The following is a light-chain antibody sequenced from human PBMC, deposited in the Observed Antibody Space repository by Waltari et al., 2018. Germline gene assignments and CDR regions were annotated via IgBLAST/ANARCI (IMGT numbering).Light chain of an antibody. Sequence: QSGLTQPPSVSGSPGPRVTITCTGRSSNIGAGLAVHWYHLLPGNAPKLLIYGNSNRPSAVPDRFSGSKSGTSASLAITGLQAEDEAGYYCQSYDSSLSGSVFGGGTKLTVL. CDR1: SSNIGAGLA. J-gene: IGLJ2*01. CDR3: QSYDSSLSGSV. CDR2: GNS. V-gene: IGLV1-40*01.